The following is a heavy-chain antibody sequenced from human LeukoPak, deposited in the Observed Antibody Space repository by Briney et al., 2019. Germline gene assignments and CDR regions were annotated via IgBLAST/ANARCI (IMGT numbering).Heavy chain of an antibody. J-gene: IGHJ4*02. Sequence: GSLRLSCAASGFTFSSYAMSWIRQPPGEGLEWIGNIYYSGSTNYNPSLKSRVTISVDTSKNQFSLKLSSVTATDTAVYYCARQRIVGATTFPDYWGQGTLVTVSS. D-gene: IGHD1-26*01. V-gene: IGHV4-59*08. CDR1: GFTFSSYA. CDR3: ARQRIVGATTFPDY. CDR2: IYYSGST.